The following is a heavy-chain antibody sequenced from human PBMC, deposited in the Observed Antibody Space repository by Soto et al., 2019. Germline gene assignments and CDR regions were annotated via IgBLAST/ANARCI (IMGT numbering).Heavy chain of an antibody. V-gene: IGHV4-30-4*01. Sequence: KTSETLSLTCTVSGGSISSGDYYWSWIRQPPGKGLEWIGYIYYSGSTYYNPSLKSRVTISVDTSKNQFSLKLSSVTAADTAVYYCASFLMTTVTDWFDPWGQGTLVTVSS. CDR1: GGSISSGDYY. D-gene: IGHD4-4*01. J-gene: IGHJ5*02. CDR2: IYYSGST. CDR3: ASFLMTTVTDWFDP.